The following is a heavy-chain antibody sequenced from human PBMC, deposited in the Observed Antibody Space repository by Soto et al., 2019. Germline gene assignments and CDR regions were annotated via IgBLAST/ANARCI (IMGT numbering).Heavy chain of an antibody. Sequence: GGSLRLSCRVSGFTFNNSGMHWVRQAPGKGLEWMAVISYDGSDKYYADSVKGRVIISRDNSKNTLNLEMNSLRAEDTAIYYCVKDRVPGAYGNYYGMDVWGQGTTVTVSS. V-gene: IGHV3-30*18. D-gene: IGHD5-12*01. CDR2: ISYDGSDK. CDR3: VKDRVPGAYGNYYGMDV. CDR1: GFTFNNSG. J-gene: IGHJ6*02.